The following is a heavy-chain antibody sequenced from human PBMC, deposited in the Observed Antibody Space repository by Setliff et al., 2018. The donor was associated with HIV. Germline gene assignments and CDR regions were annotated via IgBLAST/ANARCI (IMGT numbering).Heavy chain of an antibody. V-gene: IGHV4-31*03. Sequence: SETLSLTCSVSGGSINNDIYFWSWIRQHPGKGLEWIGYIYYSGSTYYNPSLKSRITISVDTSKNQFSLRLSSVTAADTAVYYCARCYYNFWSGYPLDYWGQGTLVTVSS. J-gene: IGHJ4*02. CDR2: IYYSGST. CDR1: GGSINNDIYF. D-gene: IGHD3-3*01. CDR3: ARCYYNFWSGYPLDY.